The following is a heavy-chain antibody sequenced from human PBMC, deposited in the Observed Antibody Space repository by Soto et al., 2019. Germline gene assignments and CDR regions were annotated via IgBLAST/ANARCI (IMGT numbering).Heavy chain of an antibody. CDR1: GFTFSSYG. CDR2: ISYDGSNK. J-gene: IGHJ6*02. CDR3: AKARWELHYYYYGMDV. D-gene: IGHD1-26*01. Sequence: QVQLVESGGGVVQPGRSLRLSCAASGFTFSSYGMHWVRQAPGKGLEWVAGISYDGSNKYYADSVKGRFTISRDNSKNTLYLQMNSLRAEDTAVYYCAKARWELHYYYYGMDVWGQGTTVTVSS. V-gene: IGHV3-30*18.